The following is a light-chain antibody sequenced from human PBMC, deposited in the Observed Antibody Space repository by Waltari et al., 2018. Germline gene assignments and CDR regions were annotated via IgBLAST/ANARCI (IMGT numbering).Light chain of an antibody. CDR2: DAS. V-gene: IGKV3-20*01. CDR1: QRVRRA. J-gene: IGKJ1*01. CDR3: QHYVSLPAT. Sequence: EIVLTQSPGTLSLSPGETATLSCRASQRVRRALAWYQQKPGQAPRLLIYDASSRATGIPDRFSGRGSGTDFSLTISRLEAEDFAVYYCQHYVSLPATFGQGTKVEIK.